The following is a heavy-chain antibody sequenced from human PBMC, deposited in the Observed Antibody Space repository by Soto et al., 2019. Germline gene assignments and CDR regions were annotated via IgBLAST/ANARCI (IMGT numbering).Heavy chain of an antibody. Sequence: VSLRLSCAASGFTFSNFAMGWVRQAPGKGLEWVSAIGGSGGTAYYADSVKGRFTFSRDNSKNTLYLQMNSLRAEDTAVYYCAKTAEAVAGTVYGYWGQGTLVTVSS. D-gene: IGHD6-19*01. CDR1: GFTFSNFA. CDR3: AKTAEAVAGTVYGY. CDR2: IGGSGGTA. J-gene: IGHJ4*02. V-gene: IGHV3-23*01.